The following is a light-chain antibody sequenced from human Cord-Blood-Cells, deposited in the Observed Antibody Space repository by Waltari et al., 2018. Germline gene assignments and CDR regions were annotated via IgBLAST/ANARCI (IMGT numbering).Light chain of an antibody. Sequence: QSALTQPASVSGSPGQSLTISCTGTRSDVGGYNYVSWYQQPPGKAPKLMIYDVSNRPSGVSNRFSGSKSGNTASLTISGLQAEDEADYYCSSYTSSSVVFGGGTKLTVL. CDR2: DVS. J-gene: IGLJ2*01. CDR3: SSYTSSSVV. V-gene: IGLV2-14*01. CDR1: RSDVGGYNY.